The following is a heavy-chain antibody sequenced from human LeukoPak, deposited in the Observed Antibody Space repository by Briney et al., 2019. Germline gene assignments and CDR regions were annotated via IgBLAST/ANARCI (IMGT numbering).Heavy chain of an antibody. V-gene: IGHV3-7*01. Sequence: GGSLRLSCAAPDFTFNRSWMNWVRQSPGKGLEWVANMDPSGTHKRYVDSVKGRFTISKDNAGTSFYLDVYNLRVEDTAIYYCAIWTSGNYWGQGTLVTVSS. J-gene: IGHJ4*02. CDR1: DFTFNRSW. D-gene: IGHD1-1*01. CDR2: MDPSGTHK. CDR3: AIWTSGNY.